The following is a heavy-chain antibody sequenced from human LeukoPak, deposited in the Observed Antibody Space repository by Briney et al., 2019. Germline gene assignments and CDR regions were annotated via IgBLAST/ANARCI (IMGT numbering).Heavy chain of an antibody. CDR1: GFTFSTYS. V-gene: IGHV3-23*01. CDR3: AKGGIAAAGDLYFDY. J-gene: IGHJ4*02. Sequence: PGGSLRLSCAASGFTFSTYSMNWVRQAPGKGLEWVSAISGSSGSTYYADSVKGRFTISRDNSKNTLYLQMNSLRAEDTAVYYCAKGGIAAAGDLYFDYWGQGTLVTVSS. D-gene: IGHD6-13*01. CDR2: ISGSSGST.